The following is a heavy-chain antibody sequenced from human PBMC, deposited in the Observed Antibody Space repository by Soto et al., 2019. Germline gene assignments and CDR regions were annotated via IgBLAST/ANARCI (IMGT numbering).Heavy chain of an antibody. Sequence: PGGSLRLSCAASGFTFSSYAMSWVRQAPGKGLEWVSTMSGSGASTYYADSVKGRFTISRDNSKNTLYLQMNNLRPEDTAVYYCAKNLHAYTVFFDYWGQGTLVTVSS. J-gene: IGHJ4*02. D-gene: IGHD2-2*01. CDR2: MSGSGAST. CDR1: GFTFSSYA. CDR3: AKNLHAYTVFFDY. V-gene: IGHV3-23*01.